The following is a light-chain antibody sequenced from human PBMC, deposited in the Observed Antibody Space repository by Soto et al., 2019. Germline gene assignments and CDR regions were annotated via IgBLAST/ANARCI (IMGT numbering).Light chain of an antibody. CDR1: SSDVGGFNS. V-gene: IGLV2-11*01. CDR2: DVN. Sequence: QSALTQPRSVSGSPGQSVTISCTGTSSDVGGFNSVSWYLQHPGKAPKLMIYDVNKRPSGVPDRFSGSKSGSTASLTISGLQAEDEADYYCCSYAGSYSYAFATGTKLTVL. J-gene: IGLJ1*01. CDR3: CSYAGSYSYA.